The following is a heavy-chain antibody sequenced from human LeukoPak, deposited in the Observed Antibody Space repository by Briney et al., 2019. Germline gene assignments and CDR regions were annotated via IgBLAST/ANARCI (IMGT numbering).Heavy chain of an antibody. J-gene: IGHJ4*02. D-gene: IGHD1-14*01. Sequence: PGGSLRLSCAASGFTSSSYWMSWVRQAPGEGRGWVANIKQEGGEKYYVDSVKGRLTISRDNAKNSLYLQMNSLRAEDTAVYYCARMLGKLDYWGQGTLATVSS. CDR1: GFTSSSYW. CDR2: IKQEGGEK. CDR3: ARMLGKLDY. V-gene: IGHV3-7*01.